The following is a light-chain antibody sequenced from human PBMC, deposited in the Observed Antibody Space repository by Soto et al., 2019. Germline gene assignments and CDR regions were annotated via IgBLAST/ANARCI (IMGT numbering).Light chain of an antibody. J-gene: IGKJ1*01. CDR1: QSVSSIY. CDR3: QLYGSSRWT. V-gene: IGKV3-20*01. Sequence: EIVLTQSPGTLSLSPGERATLSCRASQSVSSIYLAWYQQKPGQAPRPLIYGASSRATGIPDRFSGSGSGTAFTLTISRLEPEDFAGYYCQLYGSSRWTFGQGPKVES. CDR2: GAS.